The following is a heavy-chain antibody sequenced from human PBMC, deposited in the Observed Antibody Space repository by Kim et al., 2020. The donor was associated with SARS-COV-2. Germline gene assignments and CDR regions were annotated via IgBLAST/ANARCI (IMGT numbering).Heavy chain of an antibody. CDR3: ARARYYDSSGYCFDY. Sequence: SETLSLTCTVSGGSISSYYWSWIRQPPGKGLEWIGYIYYSGSTNYNPSLKSRVTISVDTSKNQFSLKLSSVTAADTAVYYCARARYYDSSGYCFDYWGQGTRVTVSS. V-gene: IGHV4-59*01. CDR1: GGSISSYY. D-gene: IGHD3-22*01. J-gene: IGHJ4*02. CDR2: IYYSGST.